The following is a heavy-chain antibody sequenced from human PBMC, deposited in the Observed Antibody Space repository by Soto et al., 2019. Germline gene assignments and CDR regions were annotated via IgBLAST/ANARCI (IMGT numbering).Heavy chain of an antibody. D-gene: IGHD2-8*01. CDR2: ISSSSSYI. V-gene: IGHV3-21*01. J-gene: IGHJ4*02. CDR3: ARDDCTNGVCYPH. Sequence: EVQLVESGGGLVKPGGSLRLSCAASGFTLISYTMNWVRQAPGKWLEWVSSISSSSSYIYYADSVKGRFTISRDNAKNSLYLQMNSLRAEDSAVYYCARDDCTNGVCYPHWGQGTLVTVSS. CDR1: GFTLISYT.